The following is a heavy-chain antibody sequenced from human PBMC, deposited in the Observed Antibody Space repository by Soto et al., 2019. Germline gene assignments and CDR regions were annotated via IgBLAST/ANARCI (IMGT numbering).Heavy chain of an antibody. V-gene: IGHV4-59*01. D-gene: IGHD5-18*01. CDR1: GGPIRSYY. CDR2: IFYSGST. Sequence: SETLSLTCTVSGGPIRSYYWTWIRQPPGKGLEWLGYIFYSGSTFYNPSLKSRVTISIHTSKSQFSLQLTSVTAADTAVYYCARGAADTAMVDSWGQGTLVTVSS. CDR3: ARGAADTAMVDS. J-gene: IGHJ4*02.